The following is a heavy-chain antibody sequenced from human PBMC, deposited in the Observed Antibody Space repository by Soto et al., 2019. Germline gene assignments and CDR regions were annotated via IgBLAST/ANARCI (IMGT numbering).Heavy chain of an antibody. CDR1: GGTFSSYT. CDR3: ARGAGFRRITISGEVITSDWFDP. V-gene: IGHV1-69*02. CDR2: IIPILGIA. Sequence: SVKVSCKASGGTFSSYTISWVRQAPGQGLEWMGRIIPILGIANYAQKFQGRVTITADKSTSTAYMELSSLRSEDTAVYYCARGAGFRRITISGEVITSDWFDPWGQGTLVTVSS. J-gene: IGHJ5*02. D-gene: IGHD3-3*01.